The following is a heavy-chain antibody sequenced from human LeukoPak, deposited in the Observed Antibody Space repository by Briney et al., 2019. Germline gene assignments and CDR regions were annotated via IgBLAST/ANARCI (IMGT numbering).Heavy chain of an antibody. V-gene: IGHV1-2*02. CDR2: INPNSGGT. J-gene: IGHJ4*02. CDR1: GYTFTGYY. Sequence: ASVKVSCKASGYTFTGYYMHWVRQAPGQGLEWMGWINPNSGGTNYAQKFQGRVTMTRDTSISTAYMERSRLRSDDTAVYYCARAENTMSHLDYWGQGTLVTVSS. CDR3: ARAENTMSHLDY. D-gene: IGHD3-10*02.